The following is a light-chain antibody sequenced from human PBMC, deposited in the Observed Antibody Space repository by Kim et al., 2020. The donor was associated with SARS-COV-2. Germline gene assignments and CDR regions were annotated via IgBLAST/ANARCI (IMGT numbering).Light chain of an antibody. V-gene: IGKV1-5*03. CDR3: QQYNSYPWT. CDR1: QSISSG. Sequence: ASVGDRVTITSRASQSISSGLDWYQQKPGKAPKLLIYKASSLESGVPSRFSGSGSGTEFTLTISSLQPDNFATYYCQQYNSYPWTFGQGTKVDIK. CDR2: KAS. J-gene: IGKJ1*01.